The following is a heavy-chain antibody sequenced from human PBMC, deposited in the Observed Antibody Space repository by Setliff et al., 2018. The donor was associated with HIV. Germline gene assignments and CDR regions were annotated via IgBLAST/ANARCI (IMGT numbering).Heavy chain of an antibody. D-gene: IGHD3-16*01. CDR3: VNPSGAMGDFDS. CDR1: GGSMSTYY. J-gene: IGHJ4*02. CDR2: IYSSGST. V-gene: IGHV4-4*07. Sequence: SETLSLTCSVSGGSMSTYYWSWIRQPAGKGLEWIGRIYSSGSTIYNPSLRSRVTMSVDTSKNQFSLQLTSVTAADTAVYYCVNPSGAMGDFDSWGQGTLVTVSS.